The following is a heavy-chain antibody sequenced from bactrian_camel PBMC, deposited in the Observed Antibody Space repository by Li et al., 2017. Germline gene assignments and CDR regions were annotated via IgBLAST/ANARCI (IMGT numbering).Heavy chain of an antibody. Sequence: QVQLVESGGGSVQAGGSLKLSCAASGRTDRQYCMAWFRQGPGKDREGVANLNSDGSTTYSDSVRGRFTISQDNAKNTLYLQMNSLQPEDTAMYYCAADWPYDCYSNWGTNFPSWSQGTQVTVS. D-gene: IGHD3*01. CDR3: AADWPYDCYSNWGTNFPS. J-gene: IGHJ6*01. CDR1: GRTDRQYC. CDR2: LNSDGST. V-gene: IGHV3S53*01.